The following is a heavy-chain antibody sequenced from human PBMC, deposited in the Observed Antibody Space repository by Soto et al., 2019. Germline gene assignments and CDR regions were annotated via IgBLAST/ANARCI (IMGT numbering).Heavy chain of an antibody. D-gene: IGHD3-9*01. J-gene: IGHJ6*02. Sequence: SVKVSCKASGGTFSSYAISWVRQAPGQGLEWMGGIIPIFGTANYAQKFQGRVTITADESTSTAYMELSSLRSEDTAVYYCARDYDILTGYYKGAYYYYGMDVWGQGTTVTVSS. CDR2: IIPIFGTA. V-gene: IGHV1-69*13. CDR3: ARDYDILTGYYKGAYYYYGMDV. CDR1: GGTFSSYA.